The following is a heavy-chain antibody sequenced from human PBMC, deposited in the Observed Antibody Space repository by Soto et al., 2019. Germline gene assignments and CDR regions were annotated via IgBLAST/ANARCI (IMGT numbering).Heavy chain of an antibody. CDR3: ASRTRQWLGIDAFDI. D-gene: IGHD6-19*01. CDR1: GYSFTSYW. CDR2: IYPGDSDT. Sequence: RGESLKISCKGSGYSFTSYWIGWVRQMPGKGLEWMGIIYPGDSDTRYSPSFQGQVTISADKSISTAYLQWSSLKASDTAMYYCASRTRQWLGIDAFDIWGQGTMVTVSS. J-gene: IGHJ3*02. V-gene: IGHV5-51*01.